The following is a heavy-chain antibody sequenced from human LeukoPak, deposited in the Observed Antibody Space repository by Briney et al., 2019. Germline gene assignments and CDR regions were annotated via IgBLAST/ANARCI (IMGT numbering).Heavy chain of an antibody. J-gene: IGHJ4*02. CDR1: RGTFSSYA. Sequence: SVKVSCKASRGTFSSYAVSWVRQAHGQGLEWMGGIIPIFGTANYAQKFQGRVTITADRSTSTAYMELSSLRSEDTAVYYCARTPATYRGYDYGYFDYWGQGTPVTVSS. CDR2: IIPIFGTA. D-gene: IGHD5-12*01. CDR3: ARTPATYRGYDYGYFDY. V-gene: IGHV1-69*06.